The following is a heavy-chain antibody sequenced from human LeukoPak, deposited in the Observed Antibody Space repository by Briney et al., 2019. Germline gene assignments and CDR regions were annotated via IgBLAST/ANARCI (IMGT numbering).Heavy chain of an antibody. CDR3: ARVPIFYYDSSGPDY. J-gene: IGHJ4*02. D-gene: IGHD3-22*01. CDR1: GYTFTSYG. Sequence: ASVKVSCKASGYTFTSYGISWVRQAPGQGLEWMGWISAYNGNTNYAQKLQGRVTMTTDTSTSTAYMGLRSLRSDDTAVYYCARVPIFYYDSSGPDYWGQGTLVTVSS. CDR2: ISAYNGNT. V-gene: IGHV1-18*01.